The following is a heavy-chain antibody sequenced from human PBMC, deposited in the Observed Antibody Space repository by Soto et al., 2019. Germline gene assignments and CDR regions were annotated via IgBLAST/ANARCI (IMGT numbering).Heavy chain of an antibody. D-gene: IGHD3-10*01. Sequence: MRCVSKNKRKGLEWVANIRQDGSEKYYVASAKGRFTISRDNAKNSLYLQMNSLRAEDSVVYYYARNPYGVYWFDPWGNGTLVTVSS. CDR3: ARNPYGVYWFDP. CDR2: IRQDGSEK. V-gene: IGHV3-7*01. J-gene: IGHJ5*02.